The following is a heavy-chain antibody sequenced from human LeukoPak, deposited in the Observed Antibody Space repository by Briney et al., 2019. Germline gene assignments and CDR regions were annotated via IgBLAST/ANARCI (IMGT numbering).Heavy chain of an antibody. J-gene: IGHJ4*02. Sequence: SETLSLTCTVSGGSISSYYWSWIRQPAGKGLEWIGRVYSTGSTNYNPSLKSRVTMSVDTSKNQFSLRLRSVTAADTAVYYCARQIASAGTAGFDFWGQEALVTVSS. CDR2: VYSTGST. D-gene: IGHD6-13*01. V-gene: IGHV4-4*07. CDR3: ARQIASAGTAGFDF. CDR1: GGSISSYY.